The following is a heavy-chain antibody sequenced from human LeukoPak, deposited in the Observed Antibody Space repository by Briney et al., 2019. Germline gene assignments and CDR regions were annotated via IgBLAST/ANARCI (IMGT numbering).Heavy chain of an antibody. J-gene: IGHJ4*02. CDR1: GGSISSSSYY. Sequence: SETLSLTCTVSGGSISSSSYYWGWIRQPPGKGLEWIGSMYYSGSTYYNPSLKSRVTISVDTSKNQFSLKLSSVTAADTAVYCCARARDYDFWSGYQNYFDYWGQGTLVTVSS. CDR2: MYYSGST. CDR3: ARARDYDFWSGYQNYFDY. V-gene: IGHV4-39*01. D-gene: IGHD3-3*01.